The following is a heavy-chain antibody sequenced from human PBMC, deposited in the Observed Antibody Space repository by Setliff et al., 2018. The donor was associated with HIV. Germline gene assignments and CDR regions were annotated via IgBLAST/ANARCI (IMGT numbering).Heavy chain of an antibody. V-gene: IGHV3-48*01. Sequence: PGGSLRLSCAPSGFTFSDYGFNWVRQAPGKGLEWVSYTSSSGSTIYYADSVKGRFTISRHNAKNSLYLQMNSLRAEDTAVYYCAREWAARYTDNWYEGGQDHYYYYMDVWGRGTTVTVSS. CDR2: TSSSGSTI. CDR3: AREWAARYTDNWYEGGQDHYYYYMDV. D-gene: IGHD1-1*01. CDR1: GFTFSDYG. J-gene: IGHJ6*03.